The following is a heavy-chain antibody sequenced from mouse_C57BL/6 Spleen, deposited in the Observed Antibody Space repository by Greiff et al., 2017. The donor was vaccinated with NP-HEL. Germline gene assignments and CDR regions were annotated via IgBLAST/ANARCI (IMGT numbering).Heavy chain of an antibody. CDR3: ASHHYYGSSYPFAY. Sequence: EVQVVESGGGLVQPGGSLSLSCAASGFTFTDYYMSWVRQPPGKALEWLGFIRNKANGYTTEYSASVKGRFTISRDNSQSILYLQMNALRAEDSATYYCASHHYYGSSYPFAYWGQGTLVTVSA. CDR1: GFTFTDYY. V-gene: IGHV7-3*01. D-gene: IGHD1-1*01. CDR2: IRNKANGYTT. J-gene: IGHJ3*01.